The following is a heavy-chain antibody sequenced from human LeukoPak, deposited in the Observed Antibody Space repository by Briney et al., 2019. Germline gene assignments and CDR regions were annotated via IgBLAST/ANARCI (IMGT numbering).Heavy chain of an antibody. CDR3: VKDRWVDH. CDR1: GFIFSPYA. CDR2: ISSEGKTT. V-gene: IGHV3-64D*06. J-gene: IGHJ4*02. Sequence: GGSLSLSCSASGFIFSPYAMHWVRQAPGKGLEYVSSISSEGKTTYYADSVKGRFTISRDNSENTLYLQMSSLRPEDTAVYYCVKDRWVDHWGQGTLVTVSS. D-gene: IGHD6-13*01.